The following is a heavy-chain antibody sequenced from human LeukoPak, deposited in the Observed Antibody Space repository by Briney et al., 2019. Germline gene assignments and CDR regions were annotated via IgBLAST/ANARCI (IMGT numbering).Heavy chain of an antibody. J-gene: IGHJ4*02. CDR3: ARVGPLTRGFDY. Sequence: PSETLSLTCTVSGGSISGYYGSWIRQSPGKGLEWIGYIYYSGRTNYNPSLKSRVTISVDTSKNQFSLKLSSVTAADTAVYYCARVGPLTRGFDYWGQGTLVTVSS. V-gene: IGHV4-59*01. CDR2: IYYSGRT. D-gene: IGHD1-1*01. CDR1: GGSISGYY.